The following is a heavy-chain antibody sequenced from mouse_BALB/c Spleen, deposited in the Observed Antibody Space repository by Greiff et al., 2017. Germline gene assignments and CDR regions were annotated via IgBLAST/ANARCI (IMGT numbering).Heavy chain of an antibody. V-gene: IGHV2-9*02. CDR1: GFSLTTYG. CDR3: ARDTYYYDSSHWYFDV. CDR2: IWAGGST. Sequence: QVQLQQSGPGLVAPSQSLTITCTVSGFSLTTYGVHWVRQPPGKGLEWLGVIWAGGSTNDNSALMSRLSISKDNSKSQVFLKMNSLHTDDTAMYYCARDTYYYDSSHWYFDVWGEGTTVTVSS. D-gene: IGHD1-1*01. J-gene: IGHJ1*01.